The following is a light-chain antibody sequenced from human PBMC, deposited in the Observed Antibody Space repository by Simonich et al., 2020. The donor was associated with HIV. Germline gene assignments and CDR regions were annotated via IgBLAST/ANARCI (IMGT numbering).Light chain of an antibody. CDR2: KDS. V-gene: IGLV3-27*01. CDR3: YSTDNSGNHRL. CDR1: VLAKKY. J-gene: IGLJ2*01. Sequence: SYELTQPSSVSVSPGQTARITCSGDVLAKKYVRWFQQKPGQAPVLVIYKDSARPSGIPERFSGSSSGTTVTLTISGAQDEDEADYYCYSTDNSGNHRLFGGGTKLTVL.